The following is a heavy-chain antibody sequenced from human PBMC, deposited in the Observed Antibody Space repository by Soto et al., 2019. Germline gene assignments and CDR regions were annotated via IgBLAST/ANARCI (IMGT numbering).Heavy chain of an antibody. Sequence: SVKVSCKASGGTFSTFGISWVRQAPGQGLEWMGGIIPFFGTARYSQKFEDRITITADESTNTVYMNSLRAEDTALYYCAKDISAGQGYRIFDSWGRGTLVTVSS. CDR1: GGTFSTFG. CDR3: AKDISAGQGYRIFDS. J-gene: IGHJ4*02. CDR2: IIPFFGTA. D-gene: IGHD5-18*01. V-gene: IGHV1-69*13.